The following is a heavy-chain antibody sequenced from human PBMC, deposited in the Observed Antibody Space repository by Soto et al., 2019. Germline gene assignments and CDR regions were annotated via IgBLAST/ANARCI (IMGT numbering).Heavy chain of an antibody. CDR1: GFTFSDYY. CDR3: ARADCSGGSCYWPVYYYYYYMDV. J-gene: IGHJ6*03. V-gene: IGHV3-11*01. D-gene: IGHD2-15*01. Sequence: GGSLRLSCAASGFTFSDYYMSWIRQAPGKGLEWVSYISSSGSTIYYADSVKGRFTISRDNAKNSLYLQMNSLRAEDPAVYYCARADCSGGSCYWPVYYYYYYMDVWGKGTTVTVSS. CDR2: ISSSGSTI.